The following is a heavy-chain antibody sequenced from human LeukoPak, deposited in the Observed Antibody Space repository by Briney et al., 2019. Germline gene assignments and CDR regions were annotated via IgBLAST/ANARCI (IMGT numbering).Heavy chain of an antibody. V-gene: IGHV1-69*13. Sequence: SVKVSCKASGGTFSSYAISWVRQAPGHRLEWMGGIIPIFGTANYAQKFQGRVTITADESTSTAYMELSSMRSEDTAVYYCARGVSTSPHANWFDPWGQGTLVTVSS. J-gene: IGHJ5*02. CDR3: ARGVSTSPHANWFDP. CDR2: IIPIFGTA. D-gene: IGHD2-2*01. CDR1: GGTFSSYA.